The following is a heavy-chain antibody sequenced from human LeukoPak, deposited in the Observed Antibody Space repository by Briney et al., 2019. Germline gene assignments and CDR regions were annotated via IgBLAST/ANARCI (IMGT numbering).Heavy chain of an antibody. CDR1: GGTFSSYA. J-gene: IGHJ4*02. CDR2: IIPIFGTA. V-gene: IGHV1-69*13. D-gene: IGHD6-13*01. CDR3: ALSSPHVRIAAAGPNDY. Sequence: ASVEVSCKASGGTFSSYAISWVRQAPGQGLEWMGGIIPIFGTANYAQKFQGRVTITADESTSTAYMELSSLRSEDTAVYYCALSSPHVRIAAAGPNDYWGQGTLVTVSS.